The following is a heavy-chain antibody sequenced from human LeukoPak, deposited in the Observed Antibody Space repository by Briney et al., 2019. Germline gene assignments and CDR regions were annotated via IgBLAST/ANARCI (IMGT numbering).Heavy chain of an antibody. Sequence: SETLPLTCTVSGGSISSYYWSWIRQPPGKGLEWIGYIYYSGSTNYNPSLKSRITISVDTSKDQVSLKLSSVTAADTAVYYCARDSDFWSHRGYYGMDVWGQGTTVTVSS. J-gene: IGHJ6*02. CDR3: ARDSDFWSHRGYYGMDV. D-gene: IGHD3-3*01. CDR2: IYYSGST. CDR1: GGSISSYY. V-gene: IGHV4-59*01.